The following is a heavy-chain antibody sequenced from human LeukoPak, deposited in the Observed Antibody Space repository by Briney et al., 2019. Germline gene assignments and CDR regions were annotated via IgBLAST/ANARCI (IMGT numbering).Heavy chain of an antibody. CDR2: IYTSGST. D-gene: IGHD6-19*01. J-gene: IGHJ1*01. Sequence: SETLSLTCTASGGSISSYYWSWIRQPAGKGLEWIGRIYTSGSTNYNPSLKSRVTMSVDTSKNQFSLKLSSVTAADTAVYYCATTPYYSSGWYADFQHWGQGTLVTVSS. V-gene: IGHV4-4*07. CDR1: GGSISSYY. CDR3: ATTPYYSSGWYADFQH.